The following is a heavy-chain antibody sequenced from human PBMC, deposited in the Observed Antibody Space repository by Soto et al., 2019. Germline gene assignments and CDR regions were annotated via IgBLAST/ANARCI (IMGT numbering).Heavy chain of an antibody. CDR1: GGSFSGYY. D-gene: IGHD5-18*01. CDR3: AGTRDPAMAYAAFDI. CDR2: INHSGST. J-gene: IGHJ3*02. V-gene: IGHV4-34*01. Sequence: QVQLQQWGAGLLKPSETLSLTCAVYGGSFSGYYWSWIRQPPGKGLEWIGEINHSGSTNYNPSLKSRVTLSVDTSKNQFSLKLSSVTAADTAVYYCAGTRDPAMAYAAFDIWGQGTMVTVSS.